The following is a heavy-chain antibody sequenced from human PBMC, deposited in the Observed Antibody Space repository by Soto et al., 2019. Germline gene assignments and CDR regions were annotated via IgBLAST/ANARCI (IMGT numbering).Heavy chain of an antibody. Sequence: PGGSLRLSCAASGFTFSSYEMNWVRQAPGKGLEWVSYISSSGSTIYYADSVKGRFTISRDNAKNSLYLQMNSLRAEDTAVYYCAVDRMDYYDSSDLDAFDIWGQGTMVTVSS. CDR1: GFTFSSYE. J-gene: IGHJ3*02. V-gene: IGHV3-48*03. CDR2: ISSSGSTI. CDR3: AVDRMDYYDSSDLDAFDI. D-gene: IGHD3-22*01.